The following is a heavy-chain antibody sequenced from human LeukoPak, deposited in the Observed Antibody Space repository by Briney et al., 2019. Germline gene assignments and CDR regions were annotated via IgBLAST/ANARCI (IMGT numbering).Heavy chain of an antibody. Sequence: GGSLSLSCAASGFSFSTYWMSWVRQAPGEGLEWVANIKQDGSEKYYVDSVKGRFTISRDNAKNSLYLQMNSLRAEDTAVYYCARAGNWNDGGYFDYWGQGTLVTVSS. J-gene: IGHJ4*02. D-gene: IGHD1-20*01. CDR3: ARAGNWNDGGYFDY. CDR2: IKQDGSEK. V-gene: IGHV3-7*01. CDR1: GFSFSTYW.